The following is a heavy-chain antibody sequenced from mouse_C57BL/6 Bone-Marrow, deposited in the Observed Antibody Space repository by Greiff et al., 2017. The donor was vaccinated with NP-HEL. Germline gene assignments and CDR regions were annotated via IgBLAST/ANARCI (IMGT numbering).Heavy chain of an antibody. J-gene: IGHJ2*01. CDR2: ISNLAYSI. CDR1: GFTFSDYG. D-gene: IGHD2-5*01. V-gene: IGHV5-15*01. Sequence: EVKLMESGGGLVQPGGSLKLSCAASGFTFSDYGMAWVRQAPRKGPEWVAFISNLAYSIYYADTVTGRFTISRENAKNTLYLEMSSLRSEDTAMYYCARGSNSYYFDYWGQGTTLTVSS. CDR3: ARGSNSYYFDY.